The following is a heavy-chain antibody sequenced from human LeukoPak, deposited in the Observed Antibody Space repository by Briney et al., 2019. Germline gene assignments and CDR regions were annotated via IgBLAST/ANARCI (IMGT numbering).Heavy chain of an antibody. V-gene: IGHV1-18*01. CDR2: ISAYNGDT. CDR3: ARSGEWSSYYYYYYGLDV. J-gene: IGHJ6*02. CDR1: GGTFSSYA. D-gene: IGHD3-10*01. Sequence: ASVKVSCKASGGTFSSYAISWVRQAPGQGLEWMGWISAYNGDTNYAQKFQGRVTMTTDTSTNTAFMELWSLRSDDTALYYCARSGEWSSYYYYYYGLDVWGQGTTVTVSS.